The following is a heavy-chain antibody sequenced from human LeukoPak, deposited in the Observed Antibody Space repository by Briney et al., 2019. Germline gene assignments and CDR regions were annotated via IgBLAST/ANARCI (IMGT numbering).Heavy chain of an antibody. D-gene: IGHD5-12*01. CDR2: ISGIGGST. J-gene: IGHJ4*02. CDR1: GFTFIIYG. CDR3: ARGPSGYHNT. Sequence: GGSLRLACAAFGFTFIIYGMSGVGQAPGKGLGWVSAISGIGGSTYYADSVKGRLTISRDNSKNTLYLQMNSLRAEDTAVYYCARGPSGYHNTGGQGTLVTVSS. V-gene: IGHV3-23*01.